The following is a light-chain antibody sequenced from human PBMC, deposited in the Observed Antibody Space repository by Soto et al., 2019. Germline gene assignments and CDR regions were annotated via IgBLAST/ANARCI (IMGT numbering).Light chain of an antibody. J-gene: IGKJ1*01. V-gene: IGKV1-5*03. CDR2: KAX. CDR3: LQFNTFPWT. CDR1: QSISNW. Sequence: DIQMTQSPSTLSASVGDRVIITCRASQSISNWLAWFQQKPGKPPKLLIXKAXTLGSGVPSRISGSGSGTEFTLTISSMQPDDFATYYCLQFNTFPWTFGQGTKVDIK.